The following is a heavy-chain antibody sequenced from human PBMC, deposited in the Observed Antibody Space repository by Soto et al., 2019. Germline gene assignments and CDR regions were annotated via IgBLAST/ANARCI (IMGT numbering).Heavy chain of an antibody. CDR3: AKSPRIAARLYYYYYYYMDV. CDR2: ISGSGGST. V-gene: IGHV3-23*01. CDR1: GFTFSGYA. D-gene: IGHD6-6*01. Sequence: GGSLRLSCVASGFTFSGYAMSWVRQAPGKGLEWVSAISGSGGSTYYADSVKGRFTISRDNSKNTLYLQMNSLRAEDTAVYYCAKSPRIAARLYYYYYYYMDVWGKGTTVTVSS. J-gene: IGHJ6*03.